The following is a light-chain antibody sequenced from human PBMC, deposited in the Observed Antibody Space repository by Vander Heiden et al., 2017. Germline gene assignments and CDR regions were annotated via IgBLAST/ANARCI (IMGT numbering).Light chain of an antibody. Sequence: DIQMTQSPSSLSASVVDTVTITCRAKQVLSNYLAWYQQKPGKLPKLLIYAASTLQSGVPSRFSGSGSGTDFTLTISSLQPEDVATYYCLKYNSSPRTFGQGTKVEIK. V-gene: IGKV1-27*01. CDR2: AAS. CDR1: QVLSNY. J-gene: IGKJ1*01. CDR3: LKYNSSPRT.